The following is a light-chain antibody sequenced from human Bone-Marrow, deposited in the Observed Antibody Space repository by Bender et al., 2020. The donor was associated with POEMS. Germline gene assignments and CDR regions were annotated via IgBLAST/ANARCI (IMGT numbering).Light chain of an antibody. Sequence: FVLVQPPSLSVAPGLTATLNCGLSDIGNWPVNWLQQKAGQAPVLLIHSDAGRPSGIPERFSVSHSGNTATLTIARVEAGDEAAYYCQVWHANRNRPVFGAGTYLTVL. CDR3: QVWHANRNRPV. V-gene: IGLV3-21*04. J-gene: IGLJ3*02. CDR1: DIGNWP. CDR2: SDA.